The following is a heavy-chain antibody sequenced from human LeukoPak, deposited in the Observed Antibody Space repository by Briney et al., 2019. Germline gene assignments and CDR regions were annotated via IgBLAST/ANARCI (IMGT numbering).Heavy chain of an antibody. V-gene: IGHV4-34*01. J-gene: IGHJ4*02. CDR1: GGSFSDYY. CDR3: ARPTVVTGRDLDY. CDR2: INHSGST. D-gene: IGHD4-23*01. Sequence: PSETLSLTCAVHGGSFSDYYWSWIRQPPGKGLEWIGEINHSGSTNYNPSPKSRVTISVDTSKNQFSLKLSSVTAADTAVYYGARPTVVTGRDLDYWGQGTLVTVSS.